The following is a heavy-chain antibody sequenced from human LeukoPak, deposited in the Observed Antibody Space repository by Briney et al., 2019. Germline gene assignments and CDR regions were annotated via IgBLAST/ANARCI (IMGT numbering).Heavy chain of an antibody. CDR2: IKPVGSVE. Sequence: GGSLRLSCAASGFTFSSYRMSWVRQAPGKGLEWVANIKPVGSVEYYVDSVKGRFTISRDNAKNSLYLQMNSLRAEDTAVYYCAREGDSSSSLYDAFDIWGKGTMVTVSS. D-gene: IGHD6-13*01. CDR3: AREGDSSSSLYDAFDI. J-gene: IGHJ3*02. V-gene: IGHV3-7*01. CDR1: GFTFSSYR.